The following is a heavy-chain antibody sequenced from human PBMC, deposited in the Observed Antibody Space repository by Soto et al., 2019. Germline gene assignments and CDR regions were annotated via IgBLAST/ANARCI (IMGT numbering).Heavy chain of an antibody. Sequence: GESLKISCKGSVYSFSTHWIGWVRQMPGKGLEWMAIIYPDDSKTKYSPSFQGQVTISADKSTSTAYLQWSSLKASDTAMYYCARLPSTVFGVVIPGSYWYFDLWGRGTLVTVSS. CDR1: VYSFSTHW. D-gene: IGHD3-3*01. CDR3: ARLPSTVFGVVIPGSYWYFDL. J-gene: IGHJ2*01. V-gene: IGHV5-51*01. CDR2: IYPDDSKT.